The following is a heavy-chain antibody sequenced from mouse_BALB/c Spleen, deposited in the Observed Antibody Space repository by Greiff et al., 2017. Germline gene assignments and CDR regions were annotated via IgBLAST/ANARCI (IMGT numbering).Heavy chain of an antibody. CDR3: ARGRAEGDYMGDYFAY. CDR2: ISSGSSTI. D-gene: IGHD2-13*01. CDR1: GFTFSSFG. V-gene: IGHV5-17*02. J-gene: IGHJ2*01. Sequence: EVKLMESGGGLVQPGGSRKLSCAASGFTFSSFGMHWVRQAPEKGLEWVAYISSGSSTIYYADTVKGRFTISRDNPKNTLFLQMTSLRSEDTAMYYGARGRAEGDYMGDYFAYWGQGTTLTVSA.